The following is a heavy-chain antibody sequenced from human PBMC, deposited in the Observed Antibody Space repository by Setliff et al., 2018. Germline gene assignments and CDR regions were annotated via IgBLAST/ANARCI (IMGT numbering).Heavy chain of an antibody. J-gene: IGHJ4*02. D-gene: IGHD6-19*01. CDR3: ARYSSGWFFDY. Sequence: QPGGSLRLSCAASGFTFSSHTMNWVRQGPGKGLEWVAYFSSSGSISYATSVTGRFTISRDNAKNSLYLQMNSLRAEDTAVYYCARYSSGWFFDYWGRGTPVTVSS. V-gene: IGHV3-48*03. CDR1: GFTFSSHT. CDR2: FSSSGSI.